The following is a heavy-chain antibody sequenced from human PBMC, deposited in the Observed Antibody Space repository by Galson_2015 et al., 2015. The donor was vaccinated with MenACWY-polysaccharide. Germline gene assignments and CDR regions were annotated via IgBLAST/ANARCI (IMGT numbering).Heavy chain of an antibody. Sequence: QSGAEVKKPGESLKISCKGSGYSFNTYWIGWVRQMPGKGLEWVGVIYPADSETRYSPSFEGQVTISADRSLNTAYLQWSSLKASDTAMYFCARDHRVPRTSSYPPIYFDYWGQGTPVTVSS. CDR2: IYPADSET. D-gene: IGHD2-2*01. CDR3: ARDHRVPRTSSYPPIYFDY. V-gene: IGHV5-51*03. CDR1: GYSFNTYW. J-gene: IGHJ4*02.